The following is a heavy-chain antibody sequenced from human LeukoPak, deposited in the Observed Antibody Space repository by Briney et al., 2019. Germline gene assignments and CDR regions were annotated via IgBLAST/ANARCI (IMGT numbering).Heavy chain of an antibody. CDR1: GDSISSYY. Sequence: SETLSLTCAVSGDSISSYYWTWIRQPPGKGLEWIGDTYISGSPDYNHSLKSRVTISVDTSKNQFSLKLSSVTAADTAVYYCARLAYDILTGYSYYYYYLDAWGKGTTVTVSS. J-gene: IGHJ6*03. D-gene: IGHD3-9*01. V-gene: IGHV4-4*09. CDR3: ARLAYDILTGYSYYYYYLDA. CDR2: TYISGSP.